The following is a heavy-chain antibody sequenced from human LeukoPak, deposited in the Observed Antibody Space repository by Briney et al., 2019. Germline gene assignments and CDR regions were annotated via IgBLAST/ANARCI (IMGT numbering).Heavy chain of an antibody. V-gene: IGHV3-13*01. D-gene: IGHD1-1*01. CDR1: GFTFSSFD. CDR3: ARGPPRGKYYYMDV. CDR2: IGTASDT. Sequence: GSLRLSCAASGFTFSSFDMHWVRQPTGQGLEWVSTIGTASDTYYPGSVEGRFTLSRDNARNSLYLQMNSLTAGDTAVYYCARGPPRGKYYYMDVWGKGTTVTVSS. J-gene: IGHJ6*03.